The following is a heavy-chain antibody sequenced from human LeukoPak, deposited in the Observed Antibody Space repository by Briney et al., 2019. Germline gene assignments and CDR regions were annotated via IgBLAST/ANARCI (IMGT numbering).Heavy chain of an antibody. CDR1: GGSISSSSYY. Sequence: SETLSLTCTVSGGSISSSSYYWGWIRQPPGKGLEWIGSIYYSGSTYYNPSLKSRVTISVDTSKNQFSLKLSSVTAADTAVYYCARHLGYCSSTSCYTGKFPEPVFDYWGQGTLVTVSS. V-gene: IGHV4-39*01. D-gene: IGHD2-2*02. CDR2: IYYSGST. J-gene: IGHJ4*02. CDR3: ARHLGYCSSTSCYTGKFPEPVFDY.